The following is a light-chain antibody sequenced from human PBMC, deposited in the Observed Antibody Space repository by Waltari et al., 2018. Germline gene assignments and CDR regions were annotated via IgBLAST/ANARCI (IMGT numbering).Light chain of an antibody. Sequence: ETILTQSPSTLPVSPGERDTLSCRARQTVSSNLAGYQQKPGKAPRLLIYGSSTRAAVIPASFRGCGSGTQFTLTINSLQSEDFAVYACQPYNNWPPWTFGQGTKVEIK. CDR1: QTVSSN. CDR2: GSS. CDR3: QPYNNWPPWT. V-gene: IGKV3-15*01. J-gene: IGKJ1*01.